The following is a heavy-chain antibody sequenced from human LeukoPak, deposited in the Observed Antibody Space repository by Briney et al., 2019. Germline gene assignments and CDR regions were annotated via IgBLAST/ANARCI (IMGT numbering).Heavy chain of an antibody. Sequence: GGSLRLSCAASGSTFSSYGMHWVRQAPGKGLEWVAFIRYDGSNKYYADSVKGRFTISRDNSKNTLYLQMNSLRAEDTAVYYCARDTSQQWLAYYFDYWGQGTLVTVSS. J-gene: IGHJ4*02. V-gene: IGHV3-30*02. CDR1: GSTFSSYG. D-gene: IGHD6-19*01. CDR3: ARDTSQQWLAYYFDY. CDR2: IRYDGSNK.